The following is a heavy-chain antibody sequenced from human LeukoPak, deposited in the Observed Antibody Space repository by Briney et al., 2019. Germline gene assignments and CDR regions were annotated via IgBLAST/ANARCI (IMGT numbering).Heavy chain of an antibody. Sequence: ASVKVSCKASGYIFTNYAINWVRQAPGQGLEWMGWINTNTGKPTYAQGFTGRFVFSLDTSVSTAYLQISGLKAQDTAFYYCAREEYYDTSASTNFDYWGQGTLDTVSS. J-gene: IGHJ4*02. V-gene: IGHV7-4-1*02. CDR2: INTNTGKP. D-gene: IGHD3-22*01. CDR1: GYIFTNYA. CDR3: AREEYYDTSASTNFDY.